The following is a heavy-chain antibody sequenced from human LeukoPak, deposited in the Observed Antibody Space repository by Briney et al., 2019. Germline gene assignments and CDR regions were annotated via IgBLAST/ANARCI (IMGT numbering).Heavy chain of an antibody. V-gene: IGHV4-61*02. CDR2: IYTSGST. CDR1: GGTISSGSYY. J-gene: IGHJ4*02. D-gene: IGHD3-22*01. Sequence: SQTLSLTCTVTGGTISSGSYYWSWIRQPAGKGLECIGRIYTSGSTNYNPSLKSRVTISVDTSKNQFSLKLSSVTAADTAVYYCAREVDSSGYYFDYWGQGTLVTVSS. CDR3: AREVDSSGYYFDY.